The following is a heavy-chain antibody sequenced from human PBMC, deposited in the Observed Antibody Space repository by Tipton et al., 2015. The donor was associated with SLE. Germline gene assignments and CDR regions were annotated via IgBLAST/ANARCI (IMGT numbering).Heavy chain of an antibody. CDR3: ARLGEFDDLSIDS. D-gene: IGHD3-16*01. V-gene: IGHV4-59*01. J-gene: IGHJ4*02. CDR1: RGSTSSYY. Sequence: TLSLTCTVSRGSTSSYYWSWIRQPPGEGLEWIGYIYHSGSTNYNPSLKSRVTISLDTSKNQFSLKLSSVTAADTAVYYCARLGEFDDLSIDSWGQGTLVTVSS. CDR2: IYHSGST.